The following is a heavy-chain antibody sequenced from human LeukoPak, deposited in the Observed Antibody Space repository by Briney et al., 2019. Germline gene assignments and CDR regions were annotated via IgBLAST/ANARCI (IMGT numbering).Heavy chain of an antibody. J-gene: IGHJ3*02. CDR2: IKSKTHGGTT. CDR1: GFNFNTAW. Sequence: GGSLRLSCAASGFNFNTAWMSWVRQAPGKGLEWVGRIKSKTHGGTTDYAAPVQGRFTISRDDSENTLSLEMNSLRAEDTAVYYCARRPYSSSQIPGAFDIWGQGTMVTVSS. D-gene: IGHD6-13*01. CDR3: ARRPYSSSQIPGAFDI. V-gene: IGHV3-15*01.